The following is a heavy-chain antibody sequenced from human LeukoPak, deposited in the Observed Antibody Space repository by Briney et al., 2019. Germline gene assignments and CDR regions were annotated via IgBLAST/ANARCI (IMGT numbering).Heavy chain of an antibody. CDR1: GFTFDDYA. Sequence: GRSLRLSCAASGFTFDDYAMHWVRQAPGKGLEWVSGISWNSGSIGYADSVKGRFTISRGNGKNSLYLQMNSLRAEDMALYYCAKGRNSAVAGLFDYWGQGTLVTVSS. CDR2: ISWNSGSI. J-gene: IGHJ4*02. D-gene: IGHD6-19*01. V-gene: IGHV3-9*03. CDR3: AKGRNSAVAGLFDY.